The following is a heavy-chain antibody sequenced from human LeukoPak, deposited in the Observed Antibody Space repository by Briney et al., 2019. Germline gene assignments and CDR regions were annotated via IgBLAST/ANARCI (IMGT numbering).Heavy chain of an antibody. D-gene: IGHD2-2*01. V-gene: IGHV3-30-3*01. CDR3: ARGTRWYYFDY. CDR1: GFTFSSYA. CDR2: ISYDGSNK. Sequence: GGSLRLSCAASGFTFSSYAMHWVRQAPGKGLEWVAVISYDGSNKYYADSVKGRFTISRDNSKNTLYLQMNSLRAEDTAVYYCARGTRWYYFDYWGQGTLVTVSS. J-gene: IGHJ4*02.